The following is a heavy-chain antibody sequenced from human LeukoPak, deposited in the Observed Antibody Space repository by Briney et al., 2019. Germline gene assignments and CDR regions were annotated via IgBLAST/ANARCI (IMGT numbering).Heavy chain of an antibody. CDR1: GFTFRSYA. Sequence: GGSLRLSCGASGFTFRSYAMSCVRQAPGKGLEGVSVIGGSGGSTNFADSVKGRFTISRDNSKNTLYLQMNSLRAEDTAVYYCAKDFSGYTVTTSLDYWGQGTLVTVSS. V-gene: IGHV3-23*01. CDR3: AKDFSGYTVTTSLDY. CDR2: IGGSGGST. J-gene: IGHJ4*02. D-gene: IGHD4-17*01.